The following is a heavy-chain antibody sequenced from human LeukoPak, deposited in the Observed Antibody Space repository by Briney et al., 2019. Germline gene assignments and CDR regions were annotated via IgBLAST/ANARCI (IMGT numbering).Heavy chain of an antibody. Sequence: ASVKVSCKASGYTFTGYYMHWVRQAPGQGLEWMGWINPNSGGTNYAQKFQGRVTMTRDTSISTAYMELRRLRSGDTAVYYCARDRYSSSGGSVGDYWGQGTLVTVSS. J-gene: IGHJ4*02. CDR1: GYTFTGYY. CDR3: ARDRYSSSGGSVGDY. CDR2: INPNSGGT. D-gene: IGHD6-6*01. V-gene: IGHV1-2*02.